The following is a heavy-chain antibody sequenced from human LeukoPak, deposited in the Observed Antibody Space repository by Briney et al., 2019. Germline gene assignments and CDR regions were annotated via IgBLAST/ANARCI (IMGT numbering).Heavy chain of an antibody. CDR1: GFTFSAYD. Sequence: PGGSLRLSCAASGFTFSAYDMHWVRQATGKGLEWVSAIAIAGDTFYSGSMKGRFTISRENAKNPVYLQMNNLRAGDTAVYYCTRGTDGFDPWGQGTLVTVSS. CDR2: IAIAGDT. D-gene: IGHD1-1*01. CDR3: TRGTDGFDP. V-gene: IGHV3-13*01. J-gene: IGHJ5*02.